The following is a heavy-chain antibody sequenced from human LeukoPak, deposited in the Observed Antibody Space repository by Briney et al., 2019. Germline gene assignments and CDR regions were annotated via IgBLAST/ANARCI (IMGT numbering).Heavy chain of an antibody. D-gene: IGHD6-19*01. CDR3: ARSIAVAGTKYNWFDP. V-gene: IGHV4-61*02. CDR1: GGSISSGTYY. J-gene: IGHJ5*02. Sequence: SETLSLTCTVSGGSISSGTYYWSWVRQPAGKGLEWIGRIYTSGSTNYNPSLKSRVTISVDTSKNQFSLKLSSVTAADTAVYYCARSIAVAGTKYNWFDPWGQGTLVTVSS. CDR2: IYTSGST.